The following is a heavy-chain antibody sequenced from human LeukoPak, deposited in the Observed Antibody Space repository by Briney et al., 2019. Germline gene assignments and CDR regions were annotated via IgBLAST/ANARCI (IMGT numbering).Heavy chain of an antibody. Sequence: ASVKVSCKASGGTFSRYAISWVRQAPGQGLEWMGGIIPIFGTANYAKKFQGRVTITADESTSTAYMELSSLRSEDTAVYYRAKDLFGGPARAYFDYWGQGTLVTVSS. D-gene: IGHD3-16*01. CDR3: AKDLFGGPARAYFDY. J-gene: IGHJ4*02. CDR1: GGTFSRYA. CDR2: IIPIFGTA. V-gene: IGHV1-69*01.